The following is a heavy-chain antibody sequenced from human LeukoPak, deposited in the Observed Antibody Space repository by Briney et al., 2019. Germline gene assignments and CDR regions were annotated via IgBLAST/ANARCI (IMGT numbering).Heavy chain of an antibody. J-gene: IGHJ4*02. V-gene: IGHV1-69*05. Sequence: SVKVSCKASGGTFSSYAISWVRQAPGQGLEWMGRIIPIFGTANYAQKFQGRVTITTDESTSTAYMELSSLRSEDTAVYYCARDYYDSSGYYPTTVYFDYWGQGTLVTVSS. CDR1: GGTFSSYA. CDR2: IIPIFGTA. D-gene: IGHD3-22*01. CDR3: ARDYYDSSGYYPTTVYFDY.